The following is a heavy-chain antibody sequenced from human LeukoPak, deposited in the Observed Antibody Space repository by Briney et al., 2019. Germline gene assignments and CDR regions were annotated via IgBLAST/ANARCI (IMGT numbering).Heavy chain of an antibody. CDR1: GDSISSYY. CDR2: IHDSGKT. J-gene: IGHJ4*02. V-gene: IGHV4-59*01. Sequence: SETLSLTCTVSGDSISSYYWSWIRQPPGKGLEWIGYIHDSGKTNYNASLISRVTISVDTSKNQFSLKLTSVTPADTAVYYFARGGGTLDYWGQGTLVTVSS. CDR3: ARGGGTLDY. D-gene: IGHD3-16*01.